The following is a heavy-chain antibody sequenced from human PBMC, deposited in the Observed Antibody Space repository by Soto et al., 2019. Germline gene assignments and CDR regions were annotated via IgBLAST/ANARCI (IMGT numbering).Heavy chain of an antibody. CDR2: ISSSGSTI. J-gene: IGHJ4*02. CDR3: ARDSYYDFWSGYYAAAYFDY. Sequence: PGGSLRLSCAASGFTFSDYYMSWIRQAPGKGLEWVSYISSSGSTIYYADSVKGRFTISRDNAKNSLYLQMNSLRAEDTAVYYCARDSYYDFWSGYYAAAYFDYWGQGTLVTVSS. CDR1: GFTFSDYY. D-gene: IGHD3-3*01. V-gene: IGHV3-11*01.